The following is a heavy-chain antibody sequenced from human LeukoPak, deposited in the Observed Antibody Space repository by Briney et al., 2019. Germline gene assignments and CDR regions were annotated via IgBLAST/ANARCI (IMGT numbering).Heavy chain of an antibody. CDR1: GFTFSDYY. Sequence: GGSLRLSCAASGFTFSDYYMSWFRQAPGKGLEWVSYISSSGTTIYYADSVKGRFTISRDNYKNTVYLQLNSLRAEDTAVYYCARTYSSGWSVAYYFDSWGQGTLVTVSS. CDR2: ISSSGTTI. V-gene: IGHV3-11*01. CDR3: ARTYSSGWSVAYYFDS. J-gene: IGHJ4*02. D-gene: IGHD6-19*01.